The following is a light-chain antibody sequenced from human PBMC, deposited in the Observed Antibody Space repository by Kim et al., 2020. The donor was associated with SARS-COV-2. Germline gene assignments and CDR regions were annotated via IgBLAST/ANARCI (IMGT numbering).Light chain of an antibody. CDR1: SGHRSYA. CDR3: QTWGTGIRV. CDR2: LNSDGSH. Sequence: APVKVTCTLSSGHRSYAIEWHQQQPEKGPRYLMKLNSDGSHSKGDGIPDRFSGSSSGAERYLTISSLQSEDEADYYCQTWGTGIRVFGGGTQLTVL. J-gene: IGLJ3*02. V-gene: IGLV4-69*01.